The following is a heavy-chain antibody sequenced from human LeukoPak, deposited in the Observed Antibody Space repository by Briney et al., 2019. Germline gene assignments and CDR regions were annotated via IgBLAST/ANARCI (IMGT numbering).Heavy chain of an antibody. D-gene: IGHD2-8*01. J-gene: IGHJ4*02. CDR2: IKSKINDGTA. CDR1: GFTFGNAW. CDR3: TTVTDGGSDF. Sequence: PGGSLRLSCAASGFTFGNAWMSWVRQAPGKGLEWVGRIKSKINDGTADYAAPVKGRFTISRDDLKNTLYLQMNSLKTEDTAVYYCTTVTDGGSDFWGQGTLVTVSS. V-gene: IGHV3-15*01.